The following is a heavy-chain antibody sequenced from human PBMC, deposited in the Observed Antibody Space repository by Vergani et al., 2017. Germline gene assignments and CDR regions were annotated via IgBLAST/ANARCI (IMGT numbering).Heavy chain of an antibody. CDR1: GFTFSSYA. V-gene: IGHV3-30*01. J-gene: IGHJ4*02. D-gene: IGHD3-10*01. Sequence: QVQLVESGGGVVQPGRSLRLSCAASGFTFSSYAMHWVRQAPGKGLEWVAVISYDGSNKYYADSVKGRFTISRDNSKNTLYLQMNSLRAEDTAVYYCARDHSYYGSGSLPVYWGQGTLVTVSS. CDR2: ISYDGSNK. CDR3: ARDHSYYGSGSLPVY.